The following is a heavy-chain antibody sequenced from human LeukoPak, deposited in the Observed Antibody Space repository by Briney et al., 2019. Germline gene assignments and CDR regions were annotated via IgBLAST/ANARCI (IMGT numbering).Heavy chain of an antibody. V-gene: IGHV3-33*08. Sequence: GALRLSCAASGFTFSSYAMSWVRQAPGKGLEWVAVIWYDGSNKYYADSVKGRFTISRDNSKNTLYLQMNSLRAEDTAVYYCARVPAAAGRANYYYYYGLDVWGQGTTVTVSS. CDR3: ARVPAAAGRANYYYYYGLDV. J-gene: IGHJ6*02. CDR2: IWYDGSNK. CDR1: GFTFSSYA. D-gene: IGHD6-13*01.